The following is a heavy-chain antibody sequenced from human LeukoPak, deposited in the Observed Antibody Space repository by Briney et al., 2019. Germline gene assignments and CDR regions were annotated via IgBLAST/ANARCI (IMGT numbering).Heavy chain of an antibody. CDR3: AKLTLGYCSGGRCFFDY. J-gene: IGHJ4*02. D-gene: IGHD2-15*01. CDR1: GFTFSSYE. V-gene: IGHV3-48*03. CDR2: ISSSGSNI. Sequence: GGSLRLSCAASGFTFSSYEMNWVRQAPGKGLEWVSYISSSGSNIYYADSVKGRFTISRDNSKNTLYLQMNSLRAEDTAVYYCAKLTLGYCSGGRCFFDYWGQGTLVTVSS.